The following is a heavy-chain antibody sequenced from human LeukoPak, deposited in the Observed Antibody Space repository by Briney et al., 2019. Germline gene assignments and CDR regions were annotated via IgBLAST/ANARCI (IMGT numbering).Heavy chain of an antibody. D-gene: IGHD3-22*01. J-gene: IGHJ5*02. CDR3: ARDYGYYDSSGYNGWFDP. CDR2: IYYSGSI. Sequence: KPSETLSLTCTVSGGSISSYYWSWIRQPPGKGLEWIGYIYYSGSINYDPSLKSRVTISVDTSKNQFSLKLSSVTAADTAVYYCARDYGYYDSSGYNGWFDPWGQGTLVTVSS. CDR1: GGSISSYY. V-gene: IGHV4-59*01.